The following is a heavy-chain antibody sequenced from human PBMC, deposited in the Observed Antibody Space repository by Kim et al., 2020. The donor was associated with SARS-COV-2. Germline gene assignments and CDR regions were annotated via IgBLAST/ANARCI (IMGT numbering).Heavy chain of an antibody. Sequence: GGSLRLSCAASGFTFSSYGMHWVRQAPGKGLEWVAVIWYDGSNKYYADSVKGRFTISRDNSKNTLYLQMNSLRAEDTAVYYCARDVLIPKFIGYDAFDIWGQGTMVTVSS. J-gene: IGHJ3*02. CDR2: IWYDGSNK. D-gene: IGHD1-26*01. CDR3: ARDVLIPKFIGYDAFDI. V-gene: IGHV3-33*01. CDR1: GFTFSSYG.